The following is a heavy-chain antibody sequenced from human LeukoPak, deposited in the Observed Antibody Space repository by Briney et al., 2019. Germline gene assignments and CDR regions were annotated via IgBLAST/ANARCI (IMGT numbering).Heavy chain of an antibody. CDR2: ISDSGGSI. D-gene: IGHD6-6*01. V-gene: IGHV3-23*01. J-gene: IGHJ4*02. Sequence: GGSLRLSCAASGFTFSSYGMSWVRQAPGKGLEWDSGISDSGGSIYYAQSVKGRFTISRDNSKNTLYLQMNSLRAEDTAVYYCAKDLKQLANFDYWGQGTLVTVSS. CDR1: GFTFSSYG. CDR3: AKDLKQLANFDY.